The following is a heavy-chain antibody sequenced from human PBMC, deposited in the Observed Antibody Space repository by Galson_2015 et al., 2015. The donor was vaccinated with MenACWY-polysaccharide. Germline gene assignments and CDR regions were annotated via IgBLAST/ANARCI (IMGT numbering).Heavy chain of an antibody. CDR3: AGTQLVQDY. J-gene: IGHJ4*02. V-gene: IGHV3-21*01. CDR2: ISPSSSNI. Sequence: SLRLSCAASGFTFSSYSMNWVRQAPGKGLEWVSSISPSSSNINYADSVKGRFTISRDNAKNSLYLQMNSLRADDTAVYYCAGTQLVQDYWGQGTLVTVSS. D-gene: IGHD6-13*01. CDR1: GFTFSSYS.